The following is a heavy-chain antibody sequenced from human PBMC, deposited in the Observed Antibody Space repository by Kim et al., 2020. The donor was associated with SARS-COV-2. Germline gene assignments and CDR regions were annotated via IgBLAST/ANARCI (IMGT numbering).Heavy chain of an antibody. J-gene: IGHJ5*02. CDR3: TTEGLWFGESNWFDP. D-gene: IGHD3-10*01. V-gene: IGHV3-15*01. Sequence: APVKGRFTISRDDSKNTLYLQMNSLKTEDTAVYYCTTEGLWFGESNWFDPWGQGTLVTVSS.